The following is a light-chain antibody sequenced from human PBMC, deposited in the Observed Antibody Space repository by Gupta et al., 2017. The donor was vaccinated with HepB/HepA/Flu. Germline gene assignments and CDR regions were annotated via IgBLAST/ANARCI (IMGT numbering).Light chain of an antibody. Sequence: DIDLTQSPSSLSASLGDRVPITCQSSRDIRNVLNWYQHNPGRAPRLLLYGVSNLQEGVPSRFSGSGSGTHFSLTIDSLQPEDVAIYYCLQDNNLPYTFGQGT. J-gene: IGKJ2*01. CDR1: RDIRNV. CDR2: GVS. V-gene: IGKV1-33*01. CDR3: LQDNNLPYT.